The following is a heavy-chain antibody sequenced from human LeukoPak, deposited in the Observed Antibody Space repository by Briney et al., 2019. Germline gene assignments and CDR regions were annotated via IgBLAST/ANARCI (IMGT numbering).Heavy chain of an antibody. CDR2: FDPEDGET. Sequence: GALVKVSCKVSGYTLTELSMHWVRQAPGKGLEWMGGFDPEDGETIYAQKFQGRVTMTEDTSTDTAYMELSSLRSEDTAVYYCATRYCSSTSCYRGFDYWGQGTLVTVSS. D-gene: IGHD2-2*02. J-gene: IGHJ4*02. V-gene: IGHV1-24*01. CDR3: ATRYCSSTSCYRGFDY. CDR1: GYTLTELS.